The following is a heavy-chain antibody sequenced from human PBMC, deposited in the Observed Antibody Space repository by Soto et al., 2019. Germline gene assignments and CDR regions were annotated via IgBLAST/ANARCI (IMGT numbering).Heavy chain of an antibody. CDR3: PRRVFP. Sequence: SETLSLTCTVSGGSISRGGYYWSWIRQHPGKGLEWIGYIYYSGSTYYNPSLKSRVTISVDTPKDQFPLKLSSVTAADTAVYYCPRRVFPCGQGPLVT. J-gene: IGHJ5*02. CDR1: GGSISRGGYY. CDR2: IYYSGST. V-gene: IGHV4-31*03.